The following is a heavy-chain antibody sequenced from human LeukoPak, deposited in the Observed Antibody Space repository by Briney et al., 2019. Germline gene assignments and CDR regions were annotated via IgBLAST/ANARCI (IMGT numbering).Heavy chain of an antibody. V-gene: IGHV3-21*01. CDR1: GFTFSSYW. CDR2: ISSSSSYI. Sequence: GGSLRLSCAASGFTFSSYWMHWVRQAPGKGLEWVSSISSSSSYIYYADSVKGRFTISRDNAKNSLYLQMNSLRAEDTAVYYCVRVVPAANYYYYGMDVWGQGTTVTVSS. J-gene: IGHJ6*02. D-gene: IGHD2-2*01. CDR3: VRVVPAANYYYYGMDV.